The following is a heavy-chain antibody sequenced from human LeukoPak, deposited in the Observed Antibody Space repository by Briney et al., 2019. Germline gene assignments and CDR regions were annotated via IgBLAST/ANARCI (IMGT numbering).Heavy chain of an antibody. J-gene: IGHJ6*02. CDR1: GYSFTSHW. V-gene: IGHV5-10-1*01. Sequence: GESLKISCKASGYSFTSHWITWVRQMPGKGLEWMGRIDPSDSYTNYSPSFQGHVTISADKSISTAYLQWSSLEASDTAMYYCVSPYYGSGSYKYYYGMDVWGQGTTVTVSS. CDR3: VSPYYGSGSYKYYYGMDV. CDR2: IDPSDSYT. D-gene: IGHD3-10*01.